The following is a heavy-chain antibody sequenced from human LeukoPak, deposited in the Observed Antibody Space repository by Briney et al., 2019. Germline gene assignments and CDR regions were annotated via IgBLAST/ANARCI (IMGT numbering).Heavy chain of an antibody. J-gene: IGHJ4*02. Sequence: ASVKVSCKASGGTFSSYAISWVRQAPGQGLEWMGRIIPILGIANYAQKFQGRVTITADKSTSTAYMELSSLRSEDTAVYYCARGPGDMITFGGVIAQYFDYWGQGTLVTVSS. D-gene: IGHD3-16*02. V-gene: IGHV1-69*04. CDR2: IIPILGIA. CDR3: ARGPGDMITFGGVIAQYFDY. CDR1: GGTFSSYA.